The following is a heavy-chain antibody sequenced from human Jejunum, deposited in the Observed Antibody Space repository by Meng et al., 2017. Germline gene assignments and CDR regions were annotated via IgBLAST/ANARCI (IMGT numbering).Heavy chain of an antibody. Sequence: QVQLVQSGAELKKPGSSVKVSCKASGGTFSSDAMSWVRQAPGQGLEWMGGIIPIFGPTNYAQKFQGRVTITADESTSTAYMELSGLRSEDTALYYCARGAVAATTYYFDYWGQGSLVTVSS. V-gene: IGHV1-69*01. CDR2: IIPIFGPT. J-gene: IGHJ4*02. CDR1: GGTFSSDA. D-gene: IGHD1-26*01. CDR3: ARGAVAATTYYFDY.